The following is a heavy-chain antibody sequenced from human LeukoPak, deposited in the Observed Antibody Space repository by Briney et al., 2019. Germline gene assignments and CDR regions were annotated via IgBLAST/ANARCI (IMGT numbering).Heavy chain of an antibody. CDR3: ATRGTGYSSPLNY. CDR2: ITSSSSYI. CDR1: GFTFSSYS. V-gene: IGHV3-21*01. J-gene: IGHJ4*02. Sequence: PGGSLGLSCAASGFTFSSYSMDWVRQAPGKGLEWVSSITSSSSYIYYADSVKGRFTISRDNAKKSLFLQMNSLRAEDTALYYCATRGTGYSSPLNYWGQGTLVTVSS. D-gene: IGHD6-13*01.